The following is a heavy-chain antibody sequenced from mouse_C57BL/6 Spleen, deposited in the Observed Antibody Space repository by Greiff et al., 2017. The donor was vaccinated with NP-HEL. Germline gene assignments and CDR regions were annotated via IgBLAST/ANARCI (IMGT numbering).Heavy chain of an antibody. J-gene: IGHJ2*01. CDR1: GYTFTSYW. CDR2: IHPNSGST. Sequence: QVQLQQPGAELVKPGASVKLSCKASGYTFTSYWMHWVKQRPGQGLEWIGMIHPNSGSTNYNEKFKSKATLTVDKSSSTAYMQLSSLTSEDSAVYYCASIYYGNLSFDYWAQGTTLTVSS. CDR3: ASIYYGNLSFDY. V-gene: IGHV1-64*01. D-gene: IGHD2-1*01.